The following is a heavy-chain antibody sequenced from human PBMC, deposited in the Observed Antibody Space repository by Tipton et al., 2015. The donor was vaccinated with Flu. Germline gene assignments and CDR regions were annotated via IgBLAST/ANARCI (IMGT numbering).Heavy chain of an antibody. CDR2: ISSSSSTI. Sequence: SLRLSCAASGFTFSSYSMNWVRQAPGKGLEWVSYISSSSSTIYYADSVKGRFTISRDNAKNSLYLQMNSLRAEDTAVYYCARDRTSIGGPFYYMDVWGKGTTVTVSS. CDR3: ARDRTSIGGPFYYMDV. V-gene: IGHV3-48*01. J-gene: IGHJ6*03. D-gene: IGHD3-16*01. CDR1: GFTFSSYS.